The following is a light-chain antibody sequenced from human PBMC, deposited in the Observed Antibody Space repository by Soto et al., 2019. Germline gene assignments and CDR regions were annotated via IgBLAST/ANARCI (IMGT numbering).Light chain of an antibody. CDR1: QSVSSSY. V-gene: IGKV3-20*01. CDR2: GAS. CDR3: QQYNNWPPLT. Sequence: IVLTQSPGTLSLSPGERATLSCRASQSVSSSYLAWYQQKPGQAPRLLIYGASSRATGIPDRFSGSGSGTDFTLTISSLQSEDFAVYYCQQYNNWPPLTFGGGTKVDI. J-gene: IGKJ4*01.